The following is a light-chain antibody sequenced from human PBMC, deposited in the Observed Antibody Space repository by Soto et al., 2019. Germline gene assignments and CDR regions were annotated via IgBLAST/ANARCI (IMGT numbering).Light chain of an antibody. J-gene: IGKJ2*01. CDR2: GAS. V-gene: IGKV3-20*01. CDR1: QSLSNY. CDR3: QQYGSSPYT. Sequence: EIVLTQSPGTLSLSPGERATLSCRASQSLSNYLAWSQQKPGQAPRLLIYGASTRATGIPDTFSGSGSGTDFTLTISRLEPEDFAVYYCQQYGSSPYTVGQGTKVEIK.